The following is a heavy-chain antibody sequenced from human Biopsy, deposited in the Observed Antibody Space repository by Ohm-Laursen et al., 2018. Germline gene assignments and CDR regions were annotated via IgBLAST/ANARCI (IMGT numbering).Heavy chain of an antibody. V-gene: IGHV4-4*07. CDR2: IYITGET. CDR1: GGYISHYY. D-gene: IGHD2-15*01. Sequence: GTLSLTCTVSGGYISHYYWTWIRQPAGQGLEWIGRIYITGETDYNPSLKSRVTISADTSKNQFSLKLGSVTVADTAVFYCARRGSGGRSFDYWGQGSLVTVSS. J-gene: IGHJ4*02. CDR3: ARRGSGGRSFDY.